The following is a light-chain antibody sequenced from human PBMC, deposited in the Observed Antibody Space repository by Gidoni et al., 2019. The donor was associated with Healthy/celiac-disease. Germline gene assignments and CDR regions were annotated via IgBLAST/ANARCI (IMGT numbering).Light chain of an antibody. CDR3: QQRSNWTPLT. V-gene: IGKV3-11*01. J-gene: IGKJ4*01. Sequence: LVLTPSPATLSLSPGERATLSCRASQSVSSYLAWYQQKPGQAPRLLIYDATNRATGIPARLSGSGSGTDLDLTISSLEPEDFAVYYCQQRSNWTPLTFGGGTKVEIK. CDR1: QSVSSY. CDR2: DAT.